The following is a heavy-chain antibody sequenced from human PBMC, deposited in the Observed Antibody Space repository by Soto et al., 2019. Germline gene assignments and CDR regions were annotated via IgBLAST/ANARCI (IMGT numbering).Heavy chain of an antibody. J-gene: IGHJ6*03. V-gene: IGHV5-51*01. CDR3: ARRAVAAMGNYYYYMDV. CDR1: GYSFTSYW. D-gene: IGHD2-15*01. Sequence: PGESLKISCKGSGYSFTSYWIGWVRQMPGKGPEWMGIIYPGDSDTRYSPSFQGQVTISADKSISTAYLQWSSLKASDTAMYYCARRAVAAMGNYYYYMDVWGKGTTVTV. CDR2: IYPGDSDT.